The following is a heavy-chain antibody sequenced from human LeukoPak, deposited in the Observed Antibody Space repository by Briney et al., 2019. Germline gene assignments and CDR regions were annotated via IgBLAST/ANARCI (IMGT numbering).Heavy chain of an antibody. CDR3: AKWGDFDVLTGYYVPDF. J-gene: IGHJ4*02. CDR1: GFTFSNYA. CDR2: ITGSSGNT. Sequence: GASLRLSCAASGFTFSNYAMSWVRQAPGKGLEGVSAITGSSGNTYYADSVKGRFTISRDNSKNTLYLQMNSLRDEDTAVYYCAKWGDFDVLTGYYVPDFWGQGTLVTVSS. V-gene: IGHV3-23*01. D-gene: IGHD3-9*01.